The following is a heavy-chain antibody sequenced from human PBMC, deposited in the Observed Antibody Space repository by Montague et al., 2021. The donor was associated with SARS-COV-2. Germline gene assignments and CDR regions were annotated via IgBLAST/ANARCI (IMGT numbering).Heavy chain of an antibody. CDR1: GGSFSGYS. CDR2: IYESGRS. D-gene: IGHD2-21*02. V-gene: IGHV4-34*01. J-gene: IGHJ4*02. Sequence: SETLSLTCAVDGGSFSGYSWGWIRQPPGKGLEWIGEIYESGRSNXNTTRKSGVTMSVDTAKNQFVLRLSSVTPADTAMYYCARGQRRTNRQNIVLGTASQSPFNYWGRGGLDTVSS. CDR3: ARGQRRTNRQNIVLGTASQSPFNY.